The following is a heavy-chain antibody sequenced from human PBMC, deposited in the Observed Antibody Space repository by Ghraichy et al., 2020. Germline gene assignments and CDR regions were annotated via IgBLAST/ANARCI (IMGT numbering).Heavy chain of an antibody. J-gene: IGHJ4*01. Sequence: SETLSLTCTVSGGSISSYTWSWIRQPPGKGLEWIGYIYNSGSTNYNPSLKSRVTISADTSKNQFSLKLNSVTAADTAVYYCARATSGTGPDYWGQGTLVTDSP. V-gene: IGHV4-59*01. CDR1: GGSISSYT. D-gene: IGHD6-13*01. CDR3: ARATSGTGPDY. CDR2: IYNSGST.